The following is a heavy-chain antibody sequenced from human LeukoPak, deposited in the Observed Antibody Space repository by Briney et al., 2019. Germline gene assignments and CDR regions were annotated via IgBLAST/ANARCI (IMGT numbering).Heavy chain of an antibody. V-gene: IGHV1-2*02. CDR3: AGDHYYDSSGYFDY. CDR2: INPNSGGT. CDR1: GYTFTGYC. Sequence: ASVKVSCKASGYTFTGYCMHCVRQAPGQGLEWMGWINPNSGGTNYAQKLQGRVTMTTDTSTSTAYMELRSLRSDDTAVYYCAGDHYYDSSGYFDYWGQGTLVTVSS. J-gene: IGHJ4*02. D-gene: IGHD3-22*01.